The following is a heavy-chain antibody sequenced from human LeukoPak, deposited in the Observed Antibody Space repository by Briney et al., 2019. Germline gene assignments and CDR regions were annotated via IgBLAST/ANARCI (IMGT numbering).Heavy chain of an antibody. J-gene: IGHJ4*02. Sequence: GGSLRLSCAGPGFIFSDYTMHWVRQAPGKGLEWVSSISSSSSYIYYVASVKGRFTVSRDNAKNSLYLQMNTLRGEDTAIYYCARMRLGGGRNFFDYWGQGTLVTVSS. V-gene: IGHV3-21*01. D-gene: IGHD3-16*01. CDR2: ISSSSSYI. CDR1: GFIFSDYT. CDR3: ARMRLGGGRNFFDY.